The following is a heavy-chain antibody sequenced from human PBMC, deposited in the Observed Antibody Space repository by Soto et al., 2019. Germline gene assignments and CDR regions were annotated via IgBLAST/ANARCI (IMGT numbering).Heavy chain of an antibody. D-gene: IGHD6-19*01. J-gene: IGHJ4*02. V-gene: IGHV3-30-3*01. CDR2: ISFDGNIK. CDR1: GFTFSDYA. Sequence: QVQLVESGGGVVQPGRSLRLSCAASGFTFSDYAMYWVRQAPGKGLEWVSVISFDGNIKYYTGSVKGRFTISRDNSKNTLHLQVHSLRTEDTALYYCARAPGHSVHSSGWQIDYWGQGTLVTVSS. CDR3: ARAPGHSVHSSGWQIDY.